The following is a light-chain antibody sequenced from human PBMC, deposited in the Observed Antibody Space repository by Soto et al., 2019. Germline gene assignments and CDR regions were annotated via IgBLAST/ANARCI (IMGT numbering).Light chain of an antibody. V-gene: IGKV3-15*01. CDR1: QSVNSN. Sequence: ERVMTQTPAILSVSPGESATVSCRSSQSVNSNYLAWYQQHPGQPPRLLIYGISTRATGIPARFSGSGSGTEFSLTISSLQSEDFAVYYCQQYSKWPITFGQGTRLE. CDR2: GIS. J-gene: IGKJ5*01. CDR3: QQYSKWPIT.